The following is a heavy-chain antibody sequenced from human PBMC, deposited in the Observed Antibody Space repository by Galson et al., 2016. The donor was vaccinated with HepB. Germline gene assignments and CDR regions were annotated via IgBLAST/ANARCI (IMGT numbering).Heavy chain of an antibody. J-gene: IGHJ4*02. CDR2: ISSRGGSAI. D-gene: IGHD3-10*01. V-gene: IGHV3-11*01. CDR1: GFAFSESY. CDR3: AREHYFGSGSYFDN. Sequence: SLRLSCAASGFAFSESYMTWIRQAPGKGLEWISSISSRGGSAIHYADSVKGRFTISRDPAKNSLFLQMNSLRAEDTAVYYCAREHYFGSGSYFDNWGQGTLVTVSS.